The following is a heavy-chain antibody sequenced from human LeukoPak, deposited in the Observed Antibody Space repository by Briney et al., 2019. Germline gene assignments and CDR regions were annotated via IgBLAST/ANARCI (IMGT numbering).Heavy chain of an antibody. Sequence: QSGGSLRLSCAASGFTFSSYGMSWVRQAPGKGLEWVSAISGSGGSTYYADSVKGRFTISRDNSKNTLYLQMNSLRAEDTAVYYCAKDLSYQLLPLDYWGQGTLVTVSS. CDR1: GFTFSSYG. CDR2: ISGSGGST. V-gene: IGHV3-23*01. J-gene: IGHJ4*02. D-gene: IGHD2-2*01. CDR3: AKDLSYQLLPLDY.